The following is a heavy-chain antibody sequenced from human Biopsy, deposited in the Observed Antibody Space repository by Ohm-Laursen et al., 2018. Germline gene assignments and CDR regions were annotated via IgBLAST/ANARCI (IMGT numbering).Heavy chain of an antibody. CDR1: RGTFSRSA. CDR2: IIGIFRTA. V-gene: IGHV1-69*01. J-gene: IGHJ5*02. Sequence: VSSVKVSRKVSRGTFSRSAITWVRQAPGQGLEWMGGIIGIFRTAHYAQKFQGRVTITADEFMNTAYMELSSLRSEDTAVYYCARGGGYNWNNGWFDPWGQGTLVTVSS. CDR3: ARGGGYNWNNGWFDP. D-gene: IGHD1/OR15-1a*01.